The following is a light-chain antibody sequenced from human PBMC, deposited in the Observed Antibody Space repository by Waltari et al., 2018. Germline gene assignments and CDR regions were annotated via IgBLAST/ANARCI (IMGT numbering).Light chain of an antibody. Sequence: DIQMTQSPSSLSASVGDRVTITCRASQSMSSYLNWYQQKPGKAPKLLIYAASSLQSGVPSRFSGSGSGTDFTLTISSLQPEDFATYYCQQSYSTPHFGQGTRLEIK. V-gene: IGKV1-39*01. CDR1: QSMSSY. CDR2: AAS. CDR3: QQSYSTPH. J-gene: IGKJ5*01.